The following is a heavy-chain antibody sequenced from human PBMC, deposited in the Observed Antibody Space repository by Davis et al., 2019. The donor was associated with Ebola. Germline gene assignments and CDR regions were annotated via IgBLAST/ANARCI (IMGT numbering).Heavy chain of an antibody. CDR1: GFVFRNYV. Sequence: GGSLRLSCAASGFVFRNYVMSWVRQAPGKGLEWVSTLGTSADTYYADSVKGRFTISRDNSKNTLYLQMNGLRVEDTAVYYCASAYVTAFDAFDIWGQGTMVTVSS. CDR2: LGTSADT. J-gene: IGHJ3*02. CDR3: ASAYVTAFDAFDI. V-gene: IGHV3-23*01. D-gene: IGHD2-21*02.